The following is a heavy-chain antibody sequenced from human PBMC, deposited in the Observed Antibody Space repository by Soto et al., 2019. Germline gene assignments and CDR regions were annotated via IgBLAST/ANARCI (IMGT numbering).Heavy chain of an antibody. CDR1: GFTFSSYA. V-gene: IGHV3-30-3*01. Sequence: QVQLVESGGGVVQPGRSLRLSCAASGFTFSSYAMHWVRQAPGKGLEWVAVISYDGSNKYYADSVKGRFTISRDNSKNTLYLQMNSLRAEDTAVYYCARDGGAVAVAGTGIDDWGQGTLVTVSS. CDR3: ARDGGAVAVAGTGIDD. J-gene: IGHJ4*02. D-gene: IGHD6-19*01. CDR2: ISYDGSNK.